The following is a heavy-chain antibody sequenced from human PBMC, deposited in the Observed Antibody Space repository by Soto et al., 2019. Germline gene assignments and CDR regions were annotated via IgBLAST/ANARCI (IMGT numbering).Heavy chain of an antibody. CDR1: GGTFSSYA. J-gene: IGHJ4*02. V-gene: IGHV1-69*01. CDR2: IIPVFATA. Sequence: QVQRVLSGAEVKKPGSSVKVSCKSSGGTFSSYAINWVGQAPGQGLEWMGGIIPVFATAKYAQKYQGRVTITADEYTNTADVELTSLRSEDTAVYYCARDGDGNYRRAHYFDCWGQGTLVTVSS. CDR3: ARDGDGNYRRAHYFDC. D-gene: IGHD1-7*01.